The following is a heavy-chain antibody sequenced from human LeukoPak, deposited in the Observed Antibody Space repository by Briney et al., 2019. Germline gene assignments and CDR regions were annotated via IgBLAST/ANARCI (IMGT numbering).Heavy chain of an antibody. CDR1: GYTFTSYG. CDR3: ARDYLWGEPYSSSWYPFDY. CDR2: ISAYNGNT. D-gene: IGHD6-13*01. Sequence: ASVKVSCKASGYTFTSYGISWVRQAPGQGLEWMGWISAYNGNTNYAQKLQGRVTMTTDTSTSTAYMELRSLRSDDTAVYYCARDYLWGEPYSSSWYPFDYWGQGTLVTVSS. V-gene: IGHV1-18*01. J-gene: IGHJ4*02.